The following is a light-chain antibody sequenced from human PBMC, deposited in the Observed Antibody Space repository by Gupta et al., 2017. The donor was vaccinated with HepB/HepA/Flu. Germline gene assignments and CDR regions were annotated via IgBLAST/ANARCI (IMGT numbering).Light chain of an antibody. V-gene: IGKV4-1*01. J-gene: IGKJ1*01. CDR1: QSVLYSSNNRNN. Sequence: DLVMTQSPDFLAVSLGERSTINCKSSQSVLYSSNNRNNLVWYQQKPGQPPRLLIYWASTRESGVPDRFSGSGSGTDFTLTISSLQAEDVAVYYCQQYYSTPWTFGQGTKVEIK. CDR2: WAS. CDR3: QQYYSTPWT.